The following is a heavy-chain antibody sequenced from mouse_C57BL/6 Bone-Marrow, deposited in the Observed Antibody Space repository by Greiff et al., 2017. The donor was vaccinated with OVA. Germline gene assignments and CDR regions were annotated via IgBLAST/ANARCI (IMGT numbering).Heavy chain of an antibody. J-gene: IGHJ2*01. Sequence: DVKLVESGGGLVKPGGSLKLSCAASGFTFSSYAMSWVRQTPEKRLEWVATISDGGSYTYYPDNVKGRFTISRDNAKNNLYLQMRHLKSEDTAMYYCASDPYYGSSPFDYWGQGTTLTVSS. V-gene: IGHV5-4*03. D-gene: IGHD1-1*01. CDR1: GFTFSSYA. CDR2: ISDGGSYT. CDR3: ASDPYYGSSPFDY.